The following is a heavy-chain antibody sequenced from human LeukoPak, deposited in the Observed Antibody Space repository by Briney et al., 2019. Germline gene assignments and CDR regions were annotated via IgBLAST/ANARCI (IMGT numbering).Heavy chain of an antibody. CDR1: GFTYSNYA. CDR3: AKDDAVAGTLSDAFDI. V-gene: IGHV3-23*01. CDR2: ITGTGGRGGI. D-gene: IGHD6-19*01. Sequence: GGSLRLSCVASGFTYSNYAMNWVRQAPGKRLEWVASITGTGGRGGIYYADSVKGRFTISRDNSKNTLFLQMSSLRAEDTAVYYCAKDDAVAGTLSDAFDIWGQGTMVTVSS. J-gene: IGHJ3*02.